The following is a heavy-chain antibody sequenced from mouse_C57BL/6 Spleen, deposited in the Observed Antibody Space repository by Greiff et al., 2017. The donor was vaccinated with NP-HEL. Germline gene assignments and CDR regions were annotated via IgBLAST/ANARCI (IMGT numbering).Heavy chain of an antibody. J-gene: IGHJ4*01. CDR2: IRNKANNHAT. Sequence: EVKVEESGGGLVQPGGSMKLSCAASGFTFSDAWMGWVRQSPEKGLEWVAEIRNKANNHATYYAESVKGRFTISRDDSKSSVYLQMNSLRAEDTGIYYCTRGYGYDEGYYAMDYWGEGTSVTASS. CDR3: TRGYGYDEGYYAMDY. CDR1: GFTFSDAW. D-gene: IGHD2-2*01. V-gene: IGHV6-6*01.